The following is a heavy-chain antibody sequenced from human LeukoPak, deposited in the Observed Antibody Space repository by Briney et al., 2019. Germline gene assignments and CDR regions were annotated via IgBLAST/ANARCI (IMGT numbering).Heavy chain of an antibody. J-gene: IGHJ3*02. V-gene: IGHV3-53*01. D-gene: IGHD3-9*01. Sequence: PGGSLRLSCAASGFTVSSNDMSWVRQAPGKGLECISVIYSGGSTDYADSVKGRLTISRDNSKNTLYLQMNSLRAEDTAVYYCAREGLPYYDIVTGYWDAFDIWGQGTMVTVSS. CDR2: IYSGGST. CDR3: AREGLPYYDIVTGYWDAFDI. CDR1: GFTVSSND.